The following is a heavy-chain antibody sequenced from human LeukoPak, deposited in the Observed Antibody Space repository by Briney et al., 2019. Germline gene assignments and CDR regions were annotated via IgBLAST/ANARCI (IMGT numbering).Heavy chain of an antibody. Sequence: GASVKVSCKATGYTFTSYFLHWVRQAPGQGLEWMGIINPSGGSTTYAQKFQGRVTMTRDTSISTAYMELSRLRSDDTAVYYCARVYFSRYFDWLPFDYWGQGTLVTVSS. CDR1: GYTFTSYF. CDR3: ARVYFSRYFDWLPFDY. V-gene: IGHV1-46*01. CDR2: INPSGGST. D-gene: IGHD3-9*01. J-gene: IGHJ4*02.